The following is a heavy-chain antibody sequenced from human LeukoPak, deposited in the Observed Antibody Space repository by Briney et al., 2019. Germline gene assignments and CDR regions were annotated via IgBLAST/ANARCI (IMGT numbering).Heavy chain of an antibody. J-gene: IGHJ3*01. Sequence: GGSLRLSCAASAFTFSAYAMTWVRQAPGKGLKWVSAISGSGGSAYSADSVKGRFIISRDNSKNTLYLQMNSLRAGDTAVYYCAKARQRYNWHDGAFDVWGQGTTVTVSS. D-gene: IGHD1-1*01. CDR3: AKARQRYNWHDGAFDV. CDR1: AFTFSAYA. CDR2: ISGSGGSA. V-gene: IGHV3-23*01.